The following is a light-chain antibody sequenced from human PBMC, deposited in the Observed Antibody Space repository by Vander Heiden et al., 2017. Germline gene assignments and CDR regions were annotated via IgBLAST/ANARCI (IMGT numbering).Light chain of an antibody. CDR3: CSYAGSATVV. CDR2: EVT. J-gene: IGLJ2*01. Sequence: QSALPPPPPVSGSPGQSPPISCTGTSSDVGNYNLVSWYQHHPGKAPQLLIYEVTKRPSGVSNRFSGSKSGNTASLTISGLQAEDEADYYCCSYAGSATVVFGGGTKLTVL. CDR1: SSDVGNYNL. V-gene: IGLV2-23*02.